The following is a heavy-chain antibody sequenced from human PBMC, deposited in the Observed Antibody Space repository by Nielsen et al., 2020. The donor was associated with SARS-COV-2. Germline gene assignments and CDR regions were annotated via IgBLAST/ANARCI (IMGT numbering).Heavy chain of an antibody. CDR2: ISDSGGNT. Sequence: GESLKISCAASGFTFNTLAMAWVRQAPGKRLEWVSGISDSGGNTYYADSVKGRVTISRDNAKNSLYLQMNSLRAEDTAVYYCVRDSSVVIWSGYPVDWGQGTLVTVSS. V-gene: IGHV3-23*01. CDR1: GFTFNTLA. D-gene: IGHD3-3*01. J-gene: IGHJ4*02. CDR3: VRDSSVVIWSGYPVD.